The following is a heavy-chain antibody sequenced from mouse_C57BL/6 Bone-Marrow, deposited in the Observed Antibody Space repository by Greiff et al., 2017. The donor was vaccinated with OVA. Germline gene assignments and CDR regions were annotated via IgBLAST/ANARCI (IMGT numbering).Heavy chain of an antibody. CDR1: GYTFTAYE. D-gene: IGHD4-1*01. CDR3: TRGVLGLYYFDY. J-gene: IGHJ2*01. CDR2: IDPETGGT. V-gene: IGHV1-15*01. Sequence: QVQLQQSGAELVRPGASVTLSCKASGYTFTAYEMHWVKQTPVQGLEWIGAIDPETGGTAYNQKFKGKAILTADKSSSTAYMELRSLTSEDSAVYYCTRGVLGLYYFDYWGQGTTLTVSS.